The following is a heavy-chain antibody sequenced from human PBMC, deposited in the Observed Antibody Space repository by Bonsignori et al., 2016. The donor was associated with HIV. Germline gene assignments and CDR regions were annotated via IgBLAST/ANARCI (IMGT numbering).Heavy chain of an antibody. Sequence: WIRQPPGKALEWLALIYWDDDKRYSPSLKSRLTITKDTSKNQVVLTMTNMDPVDTATYYCAHSGYGDYYDAFDIWGQGTMVTVSS. CDR2: IYWDDDK. CDR3: AHSGYGDYYDAFDI. J-gene: IGHJ3*02. D-gene: IGHD4-17*01. V-gene: IGHV2-5*02.